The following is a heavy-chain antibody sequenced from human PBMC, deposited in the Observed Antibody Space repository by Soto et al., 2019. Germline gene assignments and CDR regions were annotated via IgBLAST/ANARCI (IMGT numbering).Heavy chain of an antibody. V-gene: IGHV3-23*01. CDR3: AKVLDSSGYYNWFDP. Sequence: GGSLRLSCAASGFTFSSYAMSWVRQAPGKGLEWVSAISGSGGSTYYADSVKGRFTISRDNSKNTLYLQMNSLRAEDTAVYYCAKVLDSSGYYNWFDPWGQGTLATVSS. D-gene: IGHD3-22*01. CDR2: ISGSGGST. J-gene: IGHJ5*02. CDR1: GFTFSSYA.